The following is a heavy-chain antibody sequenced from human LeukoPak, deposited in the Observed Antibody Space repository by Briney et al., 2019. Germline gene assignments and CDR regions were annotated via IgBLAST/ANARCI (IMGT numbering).Heavy chain of an antibody. V-gene: IGHV3-23*01. CDR3: ARDFEKLYTYYYDSSGYYYAIPLGY. D-gene: IGHD3-22*01. J-gene: IGHJ4*02. Sequence: GGTLRLSCAASGFTFSSYGMSWVRQAPGKGLEWVSAISGSGGSTYYADSVKGRFTISRDNSKNTLYLQMNSLRAEDTAVYYCARDFEKLYTYYYDSSGYYYAIPLGYWGQGTLVTVSS. CDR2: ISGSGGST. CDR1: GFTFSSYG.